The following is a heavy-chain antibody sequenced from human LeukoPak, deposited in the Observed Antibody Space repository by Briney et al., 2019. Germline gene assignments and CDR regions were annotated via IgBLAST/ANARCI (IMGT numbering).Heavy chain of an antibody. CDR3: ATARWSPQNWFDP. Sequence: ASVKVSCKVSGYTLTELSMHWVRQAPGKGLEWMGGFDPEGGETIYAQKFQGRVTMTEDTSTDTAYTELSSLRSEDTAVYYCATARWSPQNWFDPWGQGTLVTVSS. CDR2: FDPEGGET. J-gene: IGHJ5*02. V-gene: IGHV1-24*01. D-gene: IGHD3-3*01. CDR1: GYTLTELS.